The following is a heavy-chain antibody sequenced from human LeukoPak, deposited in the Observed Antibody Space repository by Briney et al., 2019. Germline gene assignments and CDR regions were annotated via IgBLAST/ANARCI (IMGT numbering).Heavy chain of an antibody. CDR3: AKVRHQTMIGPSAGADGDY. CDR2: ISGSGGST. Sequence: GGSLRLSCAASGFTFSSYAMSWVRQAPGKGLEWVSAISGSGGSTNYADSVKGRFTISRDNSKNTLYLQMNSLRAEDTAVYYCAKVRHQTMIGPSAGADGDYWGQGTLVTVSS. V-gene: IGHV3-23*01. D-gene: IGHD3-22*01. J-gene: IGHJ4*02. CDR1: GFTFSSYA.